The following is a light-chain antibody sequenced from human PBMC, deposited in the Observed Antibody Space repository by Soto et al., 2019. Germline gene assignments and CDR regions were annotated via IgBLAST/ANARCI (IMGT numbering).Light chain of an antibody. CDR2: DAS. J-gene: IGKJ2*01. CDR3: QKYNSAPYT. V-gene: IGKV1-27*01. Sequence: DIQMTQSPSSLSASVGDRVTITCRASQGISNYLAWYQQKPEQDPKLLIYDASTLQSGVPSRFSGSGSGTDFTLTISSLQHEDVATYYCQKYNSAPYTFGHGTKLEIK. CDR1: QGISNY.